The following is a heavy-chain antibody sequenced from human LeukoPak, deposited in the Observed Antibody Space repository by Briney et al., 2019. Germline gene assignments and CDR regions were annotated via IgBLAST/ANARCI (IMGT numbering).Heavy chain of an antibody. CDR2: IYSDNT. V-gene: IGHV3-53*01. D-gene: IGHD3-10*01. J-gene: IGHJ4*02. CDR1: GFTVSTNS. Sequence: PGGSLRLSCTVSGFTVSTNSMSWVRQAPGKGLEWVSFIYSDNTHYSDSVKGRFTISRDNSKNTLYLQMNSLRAEDTAVYYCTRRVDTMVRGVSDYWGQGTLVTVSS. CDR3: TRRVDTMVRGVSDY.